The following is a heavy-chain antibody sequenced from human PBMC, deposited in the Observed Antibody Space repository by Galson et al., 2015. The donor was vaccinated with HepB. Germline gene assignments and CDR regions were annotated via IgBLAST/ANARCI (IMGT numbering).Heavy chain of an antibody. V-gene: IGHV5-51*01. D-gene: IGHD6-13*01. CDR2: IYPGDSDT. CDR3: ARHLTVTGITAAGTGYYGMDV. Sequence: QSGAEVKKPGESLKISCKGSGYSFPNYWIGWVRQMPGKGLEWMGIIYPGDSDTRYSPSFQGQVTISADKSISTAYLQWSSPKASDTAMYYCARHLTVTGITAAGTGYYGMDVWGPGTTVTVSS. J-gene: IGHJ6*02. CDR1: GYSFPNYW.